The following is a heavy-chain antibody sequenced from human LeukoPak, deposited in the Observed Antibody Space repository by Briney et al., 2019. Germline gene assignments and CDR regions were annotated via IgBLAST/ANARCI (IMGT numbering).Heavy chain of an antibody. V-gene: IGHV3-23*01. J-gene: IGHJ4*02. CDR2: ISGRGGST. CDR3: TRSGYRHPYHFDS. CDR1: GFTFSSYA. D-gene: IGHD3-22*01. Sequence: PGGSLRLSCAASGFTFSSYAMSWVRQAPGKGLEWVSAISGRGGSTYYADSVKGRFTISRDNSKNTLYLQMNSLRVEDTAIYYCTRSGYRHPYHFDSWGQGTLVTVSS.